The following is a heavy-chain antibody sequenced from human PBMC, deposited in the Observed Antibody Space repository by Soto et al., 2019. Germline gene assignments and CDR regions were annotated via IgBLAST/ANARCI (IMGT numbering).Heavy chain of an antibody. CDR2: ISYDGSNK. V-gene: IGHV3-30-3*01. J-gene: IGHJ4*02. Sequence: GGSLRLSCAASGFTFSSYAMHWVRQAPGKGLEWVAVISYDGSNKYYADSVKGRFTISRDNSKNTLYLQMNSLRAEDTAVYYCARAKWLVQGIDYWGQGTLVTVSS. D-gene: IGHD6-19*01. CDR3: ARAKWLVQGIDY. CDR1: GFTFSSYA.